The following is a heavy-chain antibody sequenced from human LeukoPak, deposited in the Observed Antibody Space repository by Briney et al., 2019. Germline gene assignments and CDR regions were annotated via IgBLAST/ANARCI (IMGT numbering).Heavy chain of an antibody. D-gene: IGHD6-13*01. Sequence: GGSLRLSCAASGFTFSSYEMNWVRQAPGKGLEWVSSISSSSSYIYYADSVKGRFTISRDNAKNSLYLQMNSLRAEDTAVYYCAREGSSSFQNYYYYYMDVWGKGTTVTVSS. CDR3: AREGSSSFQNYYYYYMDV. CDR2: ISSSSSYI. V-gene: IGHV3-21*01. J-gene: IGHJ6*03. CDR1: GFTFSSYE.